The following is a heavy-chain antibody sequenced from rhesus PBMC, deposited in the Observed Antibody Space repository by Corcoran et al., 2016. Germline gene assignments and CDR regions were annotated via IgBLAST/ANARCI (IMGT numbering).Heavy chain of an antibody. CDR2: MFGSGSNT. CDR1: GVSISTNY. Sequence: QVQLQESGPGLVKPLVTLSLNCAVSGVSISTNYWSWLRPPPGKGLEWIAYMFGSGSNTNYNPSLKSRVTLSVDTSKNQISLKMSSVTAADTAVYYCAREGSGNSLAVWGRGVLVAVSS. V-gene: IGHV4S11*01. D-gene: IGHD2-21*01. J-gene: IGHJ5-2*02. CDR3: AREGSGNSLAV.